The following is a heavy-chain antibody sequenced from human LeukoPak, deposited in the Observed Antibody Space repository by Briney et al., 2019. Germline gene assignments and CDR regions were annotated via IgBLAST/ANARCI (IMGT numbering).Heavy chain of an antibody. CDR2: INPNSGGT. V-gene: IGHV1-2*02. Sequence: ASVKVSCKASGYTFTDYYMHWVRQAPGQGLEYMGWINPNSGGTSYAQKFQGRVTMTRDTSISTAYMELTRLRSDDTAVYYCAILNSDRVWGQGTLVTVSS. CDR3: AILNSDRV. D-gene: IGHD1-1*01. CDR1: GYTFTDYY. J-gene: IGHJ4*02.